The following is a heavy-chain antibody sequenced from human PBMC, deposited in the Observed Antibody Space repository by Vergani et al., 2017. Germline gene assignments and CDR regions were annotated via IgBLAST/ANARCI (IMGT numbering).Heavy chain of an antibody. J-gene: IGHJ4*02. CDR1: GGPFSGGSHY. CDR3: ARFSSGFVA. D-gene: IGHD5-12*01. CDR2: IYNTGGT. Sequence: QVQLKESGPGLVGPSETLSLTCTVSGGPFSGGSHYWSWIRQSAGKGLEWIGRIYNTGGTNYDPSLKTRVTMSVDTSKNQFSRTLASVTAADTAIYYCARFSSGFVAWGPGTPVTVSS. V-gene: IGHV4-61*02.